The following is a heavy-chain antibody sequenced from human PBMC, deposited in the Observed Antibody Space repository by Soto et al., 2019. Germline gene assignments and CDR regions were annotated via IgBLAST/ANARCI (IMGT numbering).Heavy chain of an antibody. CDR3: ARTPTYLVKGIAAAGGWFDP. J-gene: IGHJ5*02. CDR2: INHSGST. CDR1: GGSFSGYY. Sequence: SETLSLTCAVYGGSFSGYYWSWIRQPPGKGLEWIGEINHSGSTNYNPSLKSRVTISVDTSKNQFSLKLSSVTAADTAVYYCARTPTYLVKGIAAAGGWFDPWGQGTLVTVSS. V-gene: IGHV4-34*01. D-gene: IGHD6-13*01.